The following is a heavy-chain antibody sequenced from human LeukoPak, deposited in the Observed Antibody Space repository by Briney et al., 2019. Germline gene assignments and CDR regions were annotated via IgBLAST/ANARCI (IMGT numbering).Heavy chain of an antibody. CDR3: ARAMITFGGVIVNDY. V-gene: IGHV4-31*03. D-gene: IGHD3-16*02. CDR2: IYYSGST. J-gene: IGHJ4*02. CDR1: GGSISSGGYY. Sequence: SGTLSLTCTVSGGSISSGGYYWSWIRQHPGKGLEWIGYIYYSGSTYYNPSLKSRVTISVDTSKNQFSLKLSSVTAADTAVYYCARAMITFGGVIVNDYWGQGTLVTVSS.